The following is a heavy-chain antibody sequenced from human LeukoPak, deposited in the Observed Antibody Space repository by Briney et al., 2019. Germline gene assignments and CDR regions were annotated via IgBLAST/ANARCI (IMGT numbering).Heavy chain of an antibody. CDR1: GFTFDDYA. Sequence: GGSLRLSXAASGFTFDDYAMHWVRQAPGKGLEWVSGISWNSGSIGYADSVKGRFTISRDNAKNSLYLQMNSLRAEDMALYYCAKDNYYDSSGYIDYWGQGTLVTVSS. V-gene: IGHV3-9*03. D-gene: IGHD3-22*01. J-gene: IGHJ4*02. CDR3: AKDNYYDSSGYIDY. CDR2: ISWNSGSI.